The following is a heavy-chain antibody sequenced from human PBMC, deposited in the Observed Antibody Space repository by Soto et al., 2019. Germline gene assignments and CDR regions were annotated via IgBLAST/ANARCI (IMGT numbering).Heavy chain of an antibody. Sequence: EVQLVESGGGFVEPGGSLRLSCEASGFAIFSKAWMYLVLQAPGKGLEWVGHIKSRSGGGTTGYAAPVQGRFSISREDSANTLFLQMNSLKVEDTAFYYCTTGVYWGQGTLATVSS. J-gene: IGHJ4*02. CDR2: IKSRSGGGTT. D-gene: IGHD3-10*01. CDR1: GFAIFSKAW. V-gene: IGHV3-15*07. CDR3: TTGVY.